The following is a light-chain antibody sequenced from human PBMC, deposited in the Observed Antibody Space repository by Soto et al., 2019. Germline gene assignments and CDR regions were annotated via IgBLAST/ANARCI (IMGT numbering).Light chain of an antibody. Sequence: EIVFTQSPATLSLSPGERATLSCRASQSVSSYLAWYQQKPGQAPRLLIYDASNRATGIPARFSGSGSGTDFTLTISGLEPEDFVVYYCQQRSSSISFGQGTRLEIK. CDR3: QQRSSSIS. CDR1: QSVSSY. V-gene: IGKV3-11*01. J-gene: IGKJ5*01. CDR2: DAS.